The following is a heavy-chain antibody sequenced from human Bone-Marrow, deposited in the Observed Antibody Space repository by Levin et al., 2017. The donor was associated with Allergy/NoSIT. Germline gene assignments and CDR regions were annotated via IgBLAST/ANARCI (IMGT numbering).Heavy chain of an antibody. Sequence: PSETLSLTCTVSGGSISSYYWSWIRQPPGKGLEWIGYIYYSGSTNYNPSLKSRVTISVDTSKNQFSLKLRSVTAADTAVYYCARVEQQLGGRNFDYWGQGTLVTVSS. V-gene: IGHV4-59*01. CDR1: GGSISSYY. D-gene: IGHD6-13*01. J-gene: IGHJ4*02. CDR3: ARVEQQLGGRNFDY. CDR2: IYYSGST.